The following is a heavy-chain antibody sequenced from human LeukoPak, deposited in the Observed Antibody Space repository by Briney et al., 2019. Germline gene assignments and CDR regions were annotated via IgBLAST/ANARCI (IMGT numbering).Heavy chain of an antibody. Sequence: ASVNVSCTASGYTFTGYYMHWVRQAPGQGLEWMGWINPNSGGTNYARKFQGRVTMTRDTSISTAYMELSRLRSDDTAVYYCARDFPTDITIFGVVTYFDYWGQGTLVTVSS. CDR2: INPNSGGT. V-gene: IGHV1-2*02. J-gene: IGHJ4*02. CDR3: ARDFPTDITIFGVVTYFDY. D-gene: IGHD3-3*01. CDR1: GYTFTGYY.